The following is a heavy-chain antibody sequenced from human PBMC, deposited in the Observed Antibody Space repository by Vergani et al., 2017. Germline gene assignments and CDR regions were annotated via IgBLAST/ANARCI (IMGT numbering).Heavy chain of an antibody. CDR3: ARRVAEVPAGIHPYWYFDL. Sequence: QVQLQESGPGLVKPSETLSLTCAVSGYSISSGYYWDWVRQPPGKGLEWIGSIYHSGSTYYNPSLKSQVTISVDTSKNQFSLKLTSVTAADTAVYYCARRVAEVPAGIHPYWYFDLWGRGTMVTVSS. CDR2: IYHSGST. D-gene: IGHD2-2*01. V-gene: IGHV4-38-2*01. J-gene: IGHJ2*01. CDR1: GYSISSGYY.